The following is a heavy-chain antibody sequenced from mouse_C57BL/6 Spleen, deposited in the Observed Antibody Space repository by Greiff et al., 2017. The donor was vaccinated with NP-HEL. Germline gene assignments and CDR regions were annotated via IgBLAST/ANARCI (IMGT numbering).Heavy chain of an antibody. CDR2: INPSNGGT. V-gene: IGHV1-53*01. CDR3: ARALEHRYCDY. CDR1: GYTFTSYW. J-gene: IGHJ2*01. Sequence: VQLQQPGTELVKPGASVKLSCKASGYTFTSYWMHWVKQRPGQGLEWIGNINPSNGGTNYNEKFKSKATLTVDKSSSTAYMQLSSLTAEDSAFYYCARALEHRYCDYWGQGTTLTVSS.